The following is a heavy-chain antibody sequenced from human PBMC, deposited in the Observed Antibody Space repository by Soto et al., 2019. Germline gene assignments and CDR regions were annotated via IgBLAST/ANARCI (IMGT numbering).Heavy chain of an antibody. Sequence: GGSLRLSCAASGFMFSDYAMTWARQAPGKELEWVSGLLRPGRSTYYADSVKGRFTISGDTSANTAYLQMDSLRAGDTAVYYCAKDAIANDGIWLMDSWGQGTVVTVSS. CDR3: AKDAIANDGIWLMDS. J-gene: IGHJ5*02. CDR2: LLRPGRST. D-gene: IGHD3-16*01. V-gene: IGHV3-23*01. CDR1: GFMFSDYA.